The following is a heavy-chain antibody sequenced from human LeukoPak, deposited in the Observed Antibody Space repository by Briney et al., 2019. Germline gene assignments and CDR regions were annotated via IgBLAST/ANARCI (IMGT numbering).Heavy chain of an antibody. CDR1: GGSISSYY. CDR2: IYYSGST. J-gene: IGHJ4*02. Sequence: SETLSLTCTVSGGSISSYYWSWIRQPPGKGLEWIGYIYYSGSTNYNPSLKSRVTISVDTSKNQFSLKLSSVTAADTAVYYCASLSLRFCSSTSCLTYFDYWGQGTLVTVSS. V-gene: IGHV4-59*12. D-gene: IGHD2-2*01. CDR3: ASLSLRFCSSTSCLTYFDY.